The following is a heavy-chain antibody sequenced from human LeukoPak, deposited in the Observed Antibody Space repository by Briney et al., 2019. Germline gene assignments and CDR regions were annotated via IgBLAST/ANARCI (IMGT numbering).Heavy chain of an antibody. CDR1: GDTLITHY. CDR3: ARHSSRGHYYDFDF. J-gene: IGHJ4*02. D-gene: IGHD3-22*01. V-gene: IGHV1-69*02. Sequence: RASVKVSCKAPGDTLITHYISWVRQAPGQGLEWVGRIVPVIGVATYAQSLQGRVIITADRSTNTAYMKLSSLRFEDSALYFCARHSSRGHYYDFDFWGQGSLVTVSS. CDR2: IVPVIGVA.